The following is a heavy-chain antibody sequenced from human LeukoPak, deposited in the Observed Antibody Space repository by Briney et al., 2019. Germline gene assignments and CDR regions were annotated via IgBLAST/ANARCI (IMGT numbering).Heavy chain of an antibody. CDR3: AKGEADTAMVTQDY. D-gene: IGHD5-18*01. CDR2: LYSGGST. CDR1: GFTVSNFH. J-gene: IGHJ4*02. Sequence: PGGSLRLSCVASGFTVSNFHMSWVRQAPGKGLEWVSLLYSGGSTYYADSVKGRFTISRDNSKNTLYLQMNSLRAEDTAVYYCAKGEADTAMVTQDYWGQGTLVTVSS. V-gene: IGHV3-53*01.